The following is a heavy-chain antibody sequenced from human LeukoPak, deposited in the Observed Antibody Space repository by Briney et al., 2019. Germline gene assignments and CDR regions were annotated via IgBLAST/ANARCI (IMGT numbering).Heavy chain of an antibody. CDR3: ARGFEYRIFGEGANHWFDP. CDR1: GGSFSGYY. J-gene: IGHJ5*02. V-gene: IGHV4-34*01. Sequence: SETLSLTCAVYGGSFSGYYWSWIRQPPGKGLEWIGEINHSGSTNYNPSLKSRVTISVDTSKNQFSLKLSSVTAADTAVYYCARGFEYRIFGEGANHWFDPWGQGTLVTVSS. D-gene: IGHD3-3*02. CDR2: INHSGST.